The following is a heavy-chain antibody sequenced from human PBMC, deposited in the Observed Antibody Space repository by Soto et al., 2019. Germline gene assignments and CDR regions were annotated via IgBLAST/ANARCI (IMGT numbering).Heavy chain of an antibody. Sequence: EVQLVESGGGLVQPGGSLRLSCAASGFTFSSYWMHWVRQAPGKGLVWVSRINGDGRSLYYADSVKGRLTSSRDSAKNTLYLQINSLRDEDTGVYYCARGATGYGNFDYWGQGTLVTVSS. D-gene: IGHD5-12*01. CDR1: GFTFSSYW. CDR2: INGDGRSL. J-gene: IGHJ4*02. CDR3: ARGATGYGNFDY. V-gene: IGHV3-74*01.